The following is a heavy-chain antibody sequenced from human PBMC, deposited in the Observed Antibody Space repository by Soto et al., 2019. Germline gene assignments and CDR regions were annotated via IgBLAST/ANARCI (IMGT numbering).Heavy chain of an antibody. D-gene: IGHD2-8*01. J-gene: IGHJ4*02. V-gene: IGHV1-69*01. CDR1: GGTFSSYS. CDR3: ARDGVMNSGGIES. CDR2: IIPIFGTA. Sequence: QVQLVQSGAEVKKPGSSVKVSCKASGGTFSSYSINWVRQAPGQGLEWMGEIIPIFGTANYAQKFQGRVTITAHEPTSTSYLELSSLGSEDFAVFSFARDGVMNSGGIESRGQGTLVSVSS.